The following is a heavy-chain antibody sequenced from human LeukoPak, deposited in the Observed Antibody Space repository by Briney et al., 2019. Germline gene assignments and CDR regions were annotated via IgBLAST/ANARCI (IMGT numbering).Heavy chain of an antibody. CDR3: ARGGPIVVVTAICDY. CDR1: GYTFTRYY. V-gene: IGHV1-2*02. CDR2: INPNSGGT. J-gene: IGHJ4*02. Sequence: ASVKVSCKASGYTFTRYYMHWVRQAPGQGLEWMGWINPNSGGTNYAQKFQGRVTMTRDTSISTAYMELSRLRSDDTAVYYCARGGPIVVVTAICDYWGQGTLVTVSS. D-gene: IGHD2-21*02.